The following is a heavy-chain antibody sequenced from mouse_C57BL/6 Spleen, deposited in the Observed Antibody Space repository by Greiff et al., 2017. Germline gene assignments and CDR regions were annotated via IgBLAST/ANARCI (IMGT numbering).Heavy chain of an antibody. CDR1: GFTFSSYG. D-gene: IGHD1-1*01. CDR2: ISSGGSYT. J-gene: IGHJ3*01. CDR3: ARPLITTETWFAY. V-gene: IGHV5-6*01. Sequence: EVKLMESGGDLVKPGGSLKLSCAASGFTFSSYGMSWVRQTPDKRLEWVATISSGGSYTYYPDSVKGRFTISRDNAKNTLYLQMSSLKSEDTAMYYCARPLITTETWFAYWGQGTLVTVSA.